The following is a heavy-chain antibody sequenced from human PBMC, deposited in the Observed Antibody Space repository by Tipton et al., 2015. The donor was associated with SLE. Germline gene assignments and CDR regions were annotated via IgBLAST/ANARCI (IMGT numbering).Heavy chain of an antibody. V-gene: IGHV3-30*18. CDR2: IWYDGSNK. Sequence: RSLRLSCAASGFTFSSYGMHWVRQAPGKGLEWVAVIWYDGSNKYYADSVKGRFTISRDNSKNTLYLQMNSLRAEDTAVYYCAKDGGERFPANWFDPWGQGTLVTVSS. CDR3: AKDGGERFPANWFDP. J-gene: IGHJ5*02. CDR1: GFTFSSYG. D-gene: IGHD3-16*01.